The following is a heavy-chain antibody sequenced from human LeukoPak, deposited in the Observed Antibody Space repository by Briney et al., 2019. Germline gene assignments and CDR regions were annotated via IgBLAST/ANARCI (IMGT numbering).Heavy chain of an antibody. CDR1: GFTFSSYS. D-gene: IGHD6-19*01. CDR3: ARDGLHSSGWRNNRNLDY. Sequence: GGSLRLSCAASGFTFSSYSMNWVRQAPGKGLEWVSSISSSSSSYIYYADSVKGRFTISRDNAKNSLYLQMNSLRAEDTAVYYCARDGLHSSGWRNNRNLDYWGQGTLVTVSS. CDR2: ISSSSSSYI. J-gene: IGHJ4*02. V-gene: IGHV3-21*01.